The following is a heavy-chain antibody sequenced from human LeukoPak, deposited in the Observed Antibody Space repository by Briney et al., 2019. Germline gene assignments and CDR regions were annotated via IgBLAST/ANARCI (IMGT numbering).Heavy chain of an antibody. J-gene: IGHJ5*02. CDR3: VFIHSSGLYTWFDP. D-gene: IGHD6-19*01. V-gene: IGHV1-8*01. CDR2: MNPNSGNT. CDR1: GYTFTSYD. Sequence: ASVKVSCKASGYTFTSYDINWVRQATGQRLEWMGWMNPNSGNTGYAQKFQGRVTITSNTSIRTAYTHLSSLRSPLTAVYYFVFIHSSGLYTWFDPWGQGTLVTVSS.